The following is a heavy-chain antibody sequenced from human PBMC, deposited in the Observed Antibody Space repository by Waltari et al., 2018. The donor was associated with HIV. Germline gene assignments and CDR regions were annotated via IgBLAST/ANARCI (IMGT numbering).Heavy chain of an antibody. Sequence: QVPLVQSGAEVTKPGSSVKVSCKASGGTFSSYALSRVRPAPGPGLEWMGGIIPIFGTANYAQKFQGRVTITADESTSTAYMELSSLRSEDTAVYYCASVRENTYCSSTSCELGYWGQGTLVTVSS. CDR3: ASVRENTYCSSTSCELGY. V-gene: IGHV1-69*01. CDR2: IIPIFGTA. D-gene: IGHD2-2*01. CDR1: GGTFSSYA. J-gene: IGHJ4*02.